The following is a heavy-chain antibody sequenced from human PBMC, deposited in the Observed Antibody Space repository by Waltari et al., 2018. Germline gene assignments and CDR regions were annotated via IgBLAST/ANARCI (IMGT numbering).Heavy chain of an antibody. CDR3: ARDSSLRYYFDY. J-gene: IGHJ4*02. CDR1: GFTFSSYG. V-gene: IGHV3-7*01. CDR2: INQHGSET. Sequence: EVQLVESGGGLVQPGGSLGLSLAASGFTFSSYGMTWVRQAPGKGLEWVANINQHGSETYYVDSVEGRFTISRDNAKNSLYLQMNSLRVEDTAVYYCARDSSLRYYFDYWGQGTLVTVSS.